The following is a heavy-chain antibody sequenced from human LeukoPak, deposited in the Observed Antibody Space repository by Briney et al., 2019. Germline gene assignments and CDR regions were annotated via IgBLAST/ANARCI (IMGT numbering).Heavy chain of an antibody. V-gene: IGHV1-2*06. J-gene: IGHJ4*02. CDR1: GYTFTGYY. CDR2: INPISGGT. CDR3: AKYCSSTSCYSDY. D-gene: IGHD2-2*01. Sequence: GASVKVSCKAPGYTFTGYYMHWVRQAPGQGLEYMGRINPISGGTVYAQKFQGRVTMTRDTSITTAYMELTRLTSDDTAVYYCAKYCSSTSCYSDYWGQGTLVTVSS.